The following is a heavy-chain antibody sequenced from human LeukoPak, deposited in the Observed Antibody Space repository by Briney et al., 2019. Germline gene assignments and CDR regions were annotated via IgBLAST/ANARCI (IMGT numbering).Heavy chain of an antibody. CDR2: ISGSGGST. J-gene: IGHJ4*02. CDR3: AKEPYDSSGYYPYYYFDY. D-gene: IGHD3-22*01. Sequence: GGSLRLSCAASGFTFSNAWMSWVRQAPGKGLEWVSAISGSGGSTYYADSVKGRFTISRDNSKNTLYLQMNSLRAEDTAVYYCAKEPYDSSGYYPYYYFDYWGQGTLVTVSS. CDR1: GFTFSNAW. V-gene: IGHV3-23*01.